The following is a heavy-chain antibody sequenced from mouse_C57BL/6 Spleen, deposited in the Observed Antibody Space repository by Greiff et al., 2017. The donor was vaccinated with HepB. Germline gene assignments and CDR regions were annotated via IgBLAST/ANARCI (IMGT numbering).Heavy chain of an antibody. D-gene: IGHD3-1*01. CDR2: ISAGGSYT. Sequence: EVQLQESGGGLVKPGGSLKLSCAASGFTFSSYAMSWVRQTPEKRLEWVATISAGGSYTYYPDNVKGRFTISRDNAKNNLYLQMSHLKSEDTAMYYCAREGGLFAYWGQGTLVTVSA. J-gene: IGHJ3*01. CDR1: GFTFSSYA. CDR3: AREGGLFAY. V-gene: IGHV5-4*01.